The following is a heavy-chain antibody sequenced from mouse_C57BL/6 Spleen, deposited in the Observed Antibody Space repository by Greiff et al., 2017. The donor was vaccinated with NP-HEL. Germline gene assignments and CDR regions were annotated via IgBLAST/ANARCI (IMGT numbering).Heavy chain of an antibody. Sequence: VQLQQSGTVLARPGASVKMSCKTSGYTFTSYWMHWVKQRPGQGLEWIGAIYPGNSDTSYNQKFKGKAKLTAVTSASTAYMELSSLTNEDSAGYYCTRGTITTVVAAPAYWGQGTLVTVSA. D-gene: IGHD1-1*01. J-gene: IGHJ3*01. V-gene: IGHV1-5*01. CDR3: TRGTITTVVAAPAY. CDR1: GYTFTSYW. CDR2: IYPGNSDT.